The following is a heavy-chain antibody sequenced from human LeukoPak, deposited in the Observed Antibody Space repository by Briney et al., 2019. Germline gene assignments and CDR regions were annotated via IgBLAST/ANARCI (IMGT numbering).Heavy chain of an antibody. V-gene: IGHV4-59*01. D-gene: IGHD3-10*01. J-gene: IGHJ5*02. CDR1: GGSISSYC. CDR2: IYYSGST. Sequence: SETLSLTCTASGGSISSYCWSWIRQPPGKGLEWIAYIYYSGSTNYNPSLKSRVTISVDTSKNQFSLKLSSVAAADTAVYYCARDRHGSGSAHTFDPWSQGTLVTVSS. CDR3: ARDRHGSGSAHTFDP.